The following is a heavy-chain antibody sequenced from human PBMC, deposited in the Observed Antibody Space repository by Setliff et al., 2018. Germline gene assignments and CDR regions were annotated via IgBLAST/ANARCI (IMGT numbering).Heavy chain of an antibody. J-gene: IGHJ4*02. CDR1: GFTFNMYG. V-gene: IGHV3-30*02. Sequence: GGSLRLSCAASGFTFNMYGMHWVRQAPGKGLEWVAFTRLDGNSKYYADSVKGRFTISRDNSKNTLYLQMSSLRAEDSAVYYCARTQVVPASTYSIDYWGQGTLVTVSS. CDR3: ARTQVVPASTYSIDY. CDR2: TRLDGNSK. D-gene: IGHD2-2*01.